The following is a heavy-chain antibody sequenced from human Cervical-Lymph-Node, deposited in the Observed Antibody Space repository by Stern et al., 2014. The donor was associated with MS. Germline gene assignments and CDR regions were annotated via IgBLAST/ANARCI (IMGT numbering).Heavy chain of an antibody. Sequence: QVTLKESGPALVKPTQTLTLTCTFSGFSLSTSGMRVSWIRQPPGKALEWLARIDWEDGKFYSTSLKTRLTISKDTSKNQVVLTMTNMDPVDTATYYCARSPPYYEFWNDYYYFDYWGQGTLVAVSS. D-gene: IGHD3-3*01. V-gene: IGHV2-70*04. CDR3: ARSPPYYEFWNDYYYFDY. CDR1: GFSLSTSGMR. J-gene: IGHJ4*02. CDR2: IDWEDGK.